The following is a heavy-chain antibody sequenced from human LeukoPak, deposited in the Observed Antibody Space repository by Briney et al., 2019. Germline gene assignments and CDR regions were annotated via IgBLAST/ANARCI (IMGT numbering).Heavy chain of an antibody. CDR3: AKAVAGTGDY. V-gene: IGHV3-23*01. D-gene: IGHD6-19*01. J-gene: IGHJ4*02. CDR2: ISNYGGYT. CDR1: GFTFSSSA. Sequence: GGSLRLSCAASGFTFSSSAMSWVRQAPGKGLEWVSAISNYGGYTYYADSVQGRFTISRDNSKSTLCLQMNSLRAEDTAVYYCAKAVAGTGDYWGQGTLVTVSS.